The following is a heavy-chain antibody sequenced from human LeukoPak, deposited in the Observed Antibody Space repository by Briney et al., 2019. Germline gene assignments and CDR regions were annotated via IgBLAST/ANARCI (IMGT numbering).Heavy chain of an antibody. V-gene: IGHV3-23*01. D-gene: IGHD6-6*01. Sequence: GGSLRLSCAASGFTFSSYAMSWVRQAPGKGLEWVSAITGSGGSTYYADSVKGRFTTSRDNSKNTLSLQMNSLRVEETAVYYCVKGSGGSRPYYFDYWGQGTLVIVSS. J-gene: IGHJ4*02. CDR1: GFTFSSYA. CDR3: VKGSGGSRPYYFDY. CDR2: ITGSGGST.